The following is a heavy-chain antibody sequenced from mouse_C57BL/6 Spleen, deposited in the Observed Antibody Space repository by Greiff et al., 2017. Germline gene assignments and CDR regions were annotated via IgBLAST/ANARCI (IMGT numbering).Heavy chain of an antibody. Sequence: QVQLQQPGTELVKPGASVKLSCKASGYTFTSYWMHWVKQRPGQGLEWIGNINPSNGGTNYNEKFKSKATLTVDKSSSTAYMQLSSLTSEDSAVYYWARSPDGYYYWYFDVWGTGTTVTVSS. D-gene: IGHD2-3*01. CDR1: GYTFTSYW. CDR3: ARSPDGYYYWYFDV. J-gene: IGHJ1*03. CDR2: INPSNGGT. V-gene: IGHV1-53*01.